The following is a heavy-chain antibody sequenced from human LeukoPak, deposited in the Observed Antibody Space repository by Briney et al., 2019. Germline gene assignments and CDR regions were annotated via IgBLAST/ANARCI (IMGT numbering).Heavy chain of an antibody. D-gene: IGHD6-6*01. V-gene: IGHV1-18*01. J-gene: IGHJ4*02. CDR2: ISAYNGNT. Sequence: ASVKVSCKASGYTFTSYGISWVRQAPGQGLEWMGWISAYNGNTNYAQKLQGRVTMTTDTSTSTAYMELRSLRSDDTAVYYYARVLLGYSSSPHPSFDYWGQGTLVTVSS. CDR1: GYTFTSYG. CDR3: ARVLLGYSSSPHPSFDY.